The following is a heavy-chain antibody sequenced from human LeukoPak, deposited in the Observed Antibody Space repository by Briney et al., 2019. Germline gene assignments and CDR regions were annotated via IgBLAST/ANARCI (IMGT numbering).Heavy chain of an antibody. CDR2: INWNGGST. D-gene: IGHD2-15*01. V-gene: IGHV3-20*01. Sequence: PGGSLRLSCAASGFTFDDYGMSWVRQAPGKGLEWVSGINWNGGSTGYADSVKGRFTISRDNAKNSLHLQMNSLRAEDTALYHCARRCSGGSCYYAFDIWGQGTMVTVSS. CDR1: GFTFDDYG. CDR3: ARRCSGGSCYYAFDI. J-gene: IGHJ3*02.